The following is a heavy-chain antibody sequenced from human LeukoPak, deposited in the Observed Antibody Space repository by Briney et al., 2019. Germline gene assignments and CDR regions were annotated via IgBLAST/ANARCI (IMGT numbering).Heavy chain of an antibody. CDR2: INPSGGST. CDR1: GYTFTSYY. V-gene: IGHV1-46*01. CDR3: ASSQWELLLYCGMDV. D-gene: IGHD1-26*01. Sequence: ASVKVSCKASGYTFTSYYMHWVRQAPGQGLEWMGIINPSGGSTSYAQKFQGRVTMTRDTSTSTVYMELSSLRSEDTAVYYCASSQWELLLYCGMDVWGQGTTVTVSS. J-gene: IGHJ6*02.